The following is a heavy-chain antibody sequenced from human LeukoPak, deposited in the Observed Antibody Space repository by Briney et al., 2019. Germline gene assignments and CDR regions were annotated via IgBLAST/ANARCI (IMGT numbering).Heavy chain of an antibody. J-gene: IGHJ4*02. CDR3: ARDIEGPLCY. CDR2: ISYDGSNK. CDR1: GFTLSSYA. Sequence: PGGSLRLSCAASGFTLSSYAMHWVRQAPGKGLEWVAVISYDGSNKYYADSVKGRFTISRDNSKNTLYLQMNSLRAEDTAVYYCARDIEGPLCYWGQGTLVTVSS. V-gene: IGHV3-30-3*01. D-gene: IGHD1-26*01.